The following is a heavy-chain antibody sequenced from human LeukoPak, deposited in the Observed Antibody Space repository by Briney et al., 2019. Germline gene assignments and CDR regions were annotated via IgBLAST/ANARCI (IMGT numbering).Heavy chain of an antibody. CDR2: MNPNSGNT. CDR3: ARVRWLASFYMDV. V-gene: IGHV1-8*03. J-gene: IGHJ6*03. CDR1: GYTFTSYG. D-gene: IGHD6-19*01. Sequence: ASVKVSYKASGYTFTSYGISWVRQATGPGLEWMGWMNPNSGNTGYAQKFQGRVTITRNTSISTAYMELSSLRSEDTAVYYCARVRWLASFYMDVWGKGTTVTVSS.